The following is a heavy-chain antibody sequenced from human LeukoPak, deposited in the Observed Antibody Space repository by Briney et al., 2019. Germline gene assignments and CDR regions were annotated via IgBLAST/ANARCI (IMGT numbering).Heavy chain of an antibody. J-gene: IGHJ4*02. CDR2: INAGNGNT. V-gene: IGHV1-3*01. D-gene: IGHD4-17*01. CDR3: ARFDYADPDY. CDR1: GYTFTSYG. Sequence: GASVKVSCKASGYTFTSYGISWVRQAPGQGLEWMGWINAGNGNTKYSQKFQGRVTITRDTSASTAYMELSSLRSEDTAVYYCARFDYADPDYWGQGTLVTVSS.